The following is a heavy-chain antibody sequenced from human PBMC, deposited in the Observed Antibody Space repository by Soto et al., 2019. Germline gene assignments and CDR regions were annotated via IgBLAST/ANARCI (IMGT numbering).Heavy chain of an antibody. Sequence: SETLSLTCTVSGGSISSSSYYWGWIRQPPGKGLEWIGSIYYSGSTYYNPSLKSRVTISVDTSKNQFSLKLSSVTAADTAVYYCARQGTYYYDSSGYYYWFDPWGQGTLVTVSS. CDR2: IYYSGST. V-gene: IGHV4-39*01. CDR1: GGSISSSSYY. D-gene: IGHD3-22*01. CDR3: ARQGTYYYDSSGYYYWFDP. J-gene: IGHJ5*02.